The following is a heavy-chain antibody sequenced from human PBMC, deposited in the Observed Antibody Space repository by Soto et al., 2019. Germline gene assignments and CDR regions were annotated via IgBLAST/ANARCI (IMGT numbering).Heavy chain of an antibody. J-gene: IGHJ4*02. V-gene: IGHV1-69*01. Sequence: QVQLVQSGAEVKKPGSSVKVSCKASGDTFSSYSINWVRQAPGQGLEWMGEIIPIFGKANYAQKFQGRVTTTADESRSRASMELSSLRSVDTAVYYCARDGGRHAGGIGYWGQGTGVTVSS. D-gene: IGHD1-26*01. CDR1: GDTFSSYS. CDR3: ARDGGRHAGGIGY. CDR2: IIPIFGKA.